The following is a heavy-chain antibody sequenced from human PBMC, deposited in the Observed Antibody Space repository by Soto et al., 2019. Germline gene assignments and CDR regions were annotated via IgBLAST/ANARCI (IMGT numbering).Heavy chain of an antibody. Sequence: QLQLQESGPGLVKPSETLSLTCTVSGGSISSSNYYWGWIRQPPGKGLEWIGSIYYRGSTYYNPSPKSRVTISVDTSKNQFSLKLSSVTAADTAVYYCARQSDRGSYYPYFFDYWGQGTLVTVSS. CDR2: IYYRGST. D-gene: IGHD1-26*01. CDR1: GGSISSSNYY. V-gene: IGHV4-39*01. J-gene: IGHJ4*02. CDR3: ARQSDRGSYYPYFFDY.